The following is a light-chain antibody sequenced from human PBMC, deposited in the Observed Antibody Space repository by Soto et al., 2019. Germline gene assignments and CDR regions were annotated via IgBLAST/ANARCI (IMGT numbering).Light chain of an antibody. CDR1: QSVSSNS. CDR2: GAS. Sequence: ETVLTQSPGTLSLSPGERATLSCRASQSVSSNSLAWFQQKPGQAPRLLIFGASSRATGIPDRFSGSGSGTDFTLTISRLGPEDFAVYYCQHYGTSPWTFGQGTKVEIK. J-gene: IGKJ1*01. V-gene: IGKV3-20*01. CDR3: QHYGTSPWT.